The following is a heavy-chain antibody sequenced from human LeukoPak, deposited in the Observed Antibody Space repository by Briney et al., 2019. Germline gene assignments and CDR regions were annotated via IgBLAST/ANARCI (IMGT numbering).Heavy chain of an antibody. V-gene: IGHV4-59*01. CDR2: IYYSGST. J-gene: IGHJ3*02. Sequence: PSETLSLTCTVSGGSIGSYYWSWIRQPPGKGLEWIGYIYYSGSTNYNPSLKSRVTISVDTSKNQFSLKLSSVTAADTAVYYCARVRDGYMNDAFDIWGQGTMVTVSS. D-gene: IGHD5-24*01. CDR3: ARVRDGYMNDAFDI. CDR1: GGSIGSYY.